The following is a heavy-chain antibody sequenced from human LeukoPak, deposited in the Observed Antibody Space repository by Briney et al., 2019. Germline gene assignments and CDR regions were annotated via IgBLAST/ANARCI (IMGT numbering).Heavy chain of an antibody. D-gene: IGHD2-2*02. Sequence: SETLSLTCTVSGGSISSYYWSWIRQPPGKGLEWIGYIYYSGSTNYNPSLKSRVTISVDTSKNQFSLKLSSVTAADTAVYYCARGGHCSSTSCYKYYFDYWGQGTLVTVSS. J-gene: IGHJ4*02. V-gene: IGHV4-59*12. CDR2: IYYSGST. CDR1: GGSISSYY. CDR3: ARGGHCSSTSCYKYYFDY.